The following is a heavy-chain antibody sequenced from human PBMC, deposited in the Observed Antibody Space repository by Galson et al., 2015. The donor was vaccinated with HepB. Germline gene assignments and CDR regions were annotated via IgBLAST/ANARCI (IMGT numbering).Heavy chain of an antibody. Sequence: SLRLSCAASGFTFSSYAMSWVRQAPGKGLEWVSTISGSGGSTYYADSVKGRFTISRDNSKNTLYLQMSSLRVEDTAVYYCAEDQSIGWLFEAWGQGTLVTVSS. V-gene: IGHV3-23*01. D-gene: IGHD3-9*01. CDR1: GFTFSSYA. CDR3: AEDQSIGWLFEA. J-gene: IGHJ4*02. CDR2: ISGSGGST.